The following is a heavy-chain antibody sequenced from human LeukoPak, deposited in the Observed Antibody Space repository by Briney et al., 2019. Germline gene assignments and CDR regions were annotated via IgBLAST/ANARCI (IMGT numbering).Heavy chain of an antibody. Sequence: GSLRLSCAASGFTFRSYWMTWVCQYPGKGLEWIGYIYYSGSTNYNPSLKSRVTISVDTSKKQFSLKLSSVTAADTAVYYCARGIRAAAGPWYFDYWGQGTLVTVPS. CDR3: ARGIRAAAGPWYFDY. V-gene: IGHV4-59*01. CDR2: IYYSGST. J-gene: IGHJ4*02. CDR1: GFTFRSYW. D-gene: IGHD6-13*01.